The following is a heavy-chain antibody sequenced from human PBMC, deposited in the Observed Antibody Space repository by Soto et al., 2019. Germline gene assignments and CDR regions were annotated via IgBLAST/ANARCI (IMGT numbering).Heavy chain of an antibody. V-gene: IGHV4-39*01. CDR3: ARQAAAWVDY. D-gene: IGHD6-13*01. CDR2: IYYSGST. Sequence: QLQLQESGPGLVKPSETLSLTCTVSGGSISSSSYYWGWIRQPPGKGLEWIGSIYYSGSTYYNPSLKSRVTISVDTSKNQFSLKLSSVTAADAAVYYCARQAAAWVDYWGQGTLVTVSS. CDR1: GGSISSSSYY. J-gene: IGHJ4*02.